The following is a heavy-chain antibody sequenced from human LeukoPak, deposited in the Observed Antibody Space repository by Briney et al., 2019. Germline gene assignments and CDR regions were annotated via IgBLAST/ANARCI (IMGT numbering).Heavy chain of an antibody. V-gene: IGHV4-4*07. Sequence: GSLRPSCAASGFTFSNYPVHWIRPPAGGGLGWIARIYTSGATNYSPSLKSRVTVSVDTSKNQISLKLSSVTAADTAVYYCARGDSGLAIYNVWGKGTTVTVSS. D-gene: IGHD3-3*01. J-gene: IGHJ6*04. CDR1: GFTFSNYP. CDR3: ARGDSGLAIYNV. CDR2: IYTSGAT.